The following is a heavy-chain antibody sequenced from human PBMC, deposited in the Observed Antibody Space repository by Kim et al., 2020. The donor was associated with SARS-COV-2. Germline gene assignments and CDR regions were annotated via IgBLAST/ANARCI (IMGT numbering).Heavy chain of an antibody. Sequence: GGSLRLSCAASGFTFSSYWMSWVRQAPGKGLEWVANIKQDGSEKYYVDSVKGRFTISRDNAKNTLYLQMNSLRAEDTAVYYCARDSATAGTWNYYYYGMDACGQGTTGTVSS. D-gene: IGHD6-13*01. V-gene: IGHV3-7*03. CDR2: IKQDGSEK. J-gene: IGHJ6*02. CDR3: ARDSATAGTWNYYYYGMDA. CDR1: GFTFSSYW.